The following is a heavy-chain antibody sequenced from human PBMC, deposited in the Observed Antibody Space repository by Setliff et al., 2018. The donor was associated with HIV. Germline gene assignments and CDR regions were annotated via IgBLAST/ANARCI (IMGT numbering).Heavy chain of an antibody. Sequence: ASVKVSCKASGNTVTGYYKQWVRQAPGQGLEWMGWINPNSGGTNYAQMFQGRVTMTRDTSITTAYMEVSRLTSDDTAVYYCARGRYSGSYFLLDSWGQGTQVTVAS. J-gene: IGHJ4*02. V-gene: IGHV1-2*02. D-gene: IGHD1-26*01. CDR2: INPNSGGT. CDR1: GNTVTGYY. CDR3: ARGRYSGSYFLLDS.